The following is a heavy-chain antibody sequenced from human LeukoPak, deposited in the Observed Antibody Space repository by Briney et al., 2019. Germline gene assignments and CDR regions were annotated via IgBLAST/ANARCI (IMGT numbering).Heavy chain of an antibody. Sequence: SVKVSCKASGGTFSSYAISWVRQAPGQGLEWMGGIIPIFGTANYAQKFQGRVTITADESTSTAYMELSSLRSEDTAVYYCARGGPLWFGASAHIDYWGQGTLVTVSP. CDR3: ARGGPLWFGASAHIDY. D-gene: IGHD3-10*01. CDR2: IIPIFGTA. CDR1: GGTFSSYA. J-gene: IGHJ4*02. V-gene: IGHV1-69*01.